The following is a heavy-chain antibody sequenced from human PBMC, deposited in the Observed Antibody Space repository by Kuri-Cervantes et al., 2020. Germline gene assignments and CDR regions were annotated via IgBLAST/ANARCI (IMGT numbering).Heavy chain of an antibody. J-gene: IGHJ5*02. CDR3: AGGAGHNWFDP. V-gene: IGHV4-59*01. Sequence: SETLSLTCTVSGGSISSYYWSWIRQPPGKGLEWIGYIYYSGSTNYNPSLKSRVTISVDTSKNQFSLKLSSVTAADTAVYYCAGGAGHNWFDPWGQGTLVTVSS. CDR2: IYYSGST. CDR1: GGSISSYY. D-gene: IGHD3-10*01.